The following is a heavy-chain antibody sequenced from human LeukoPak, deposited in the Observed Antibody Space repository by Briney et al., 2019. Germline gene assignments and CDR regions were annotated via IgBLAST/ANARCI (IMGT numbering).Heavy chain of an antibody. Sequence: GGSLRLSCAASGFTFSDYYMSWIRQAPGKGLEWVSYISSSGSTIYYADSVKGRFTISRDNAKNSLYLQMNSLIAEDTAVYYCARVGTDNYDFWSGYLYYFDYWGQGTLVTVSS. D-gene: IGHD3-3*01. CDR2: ISSSGSTI. CDR1: GFTFSDYY. J-gene: IGHJ4*02. V-gene: IGHV3-11*04. CDR3: ARVGTDNYDFWSGYLYYFDY.